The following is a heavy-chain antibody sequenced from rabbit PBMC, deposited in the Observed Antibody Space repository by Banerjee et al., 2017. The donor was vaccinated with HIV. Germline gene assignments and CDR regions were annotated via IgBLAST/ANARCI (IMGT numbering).Heavy chain of an antibody. D-gene: IGHD3-1*01. CDR3: ARDRFYAGAPGSGYSLFAL. CDR2: IYTANTVT. J-gene: IGHJ4*01. Sequence: QEQLEESGGGLVKPEGSLTLTCKASGFDLSSYYDMCWVRQAPGKGLEWIACIYTANTVTYYASWAKGRFTISKTSSTTVTLQMTSLTAADTATYFCARDRFYAGAPGSGYSLFALWGPGTLVTVS. V-gene: IGHV1S45*01. CDR1: GFDLSSYYD.